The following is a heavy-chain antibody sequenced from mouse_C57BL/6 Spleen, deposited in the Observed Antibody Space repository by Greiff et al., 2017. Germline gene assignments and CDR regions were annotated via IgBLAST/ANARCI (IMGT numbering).Heavy chain of an antibody. D-gene: IGHD1-1*01. CDR3: ARWGYYYGSSAGAMDY. Sequence: QVQLQQPGAELVKPGASVKMSCKASGYTFTSYWITWVKQRPGQGLEWIGDIYPGSGSTNYNEKFKSKATLTVDTSSSTAYMQLSSLTSEDSAVYYCARWGYYYGSSAGAMDYWGQGTSVTVSS. V-gene: IGHV1-55*01. CDR1: GYTFTSYW. CDR2: IYPGSGST. J-gene: IGHJ4*01.